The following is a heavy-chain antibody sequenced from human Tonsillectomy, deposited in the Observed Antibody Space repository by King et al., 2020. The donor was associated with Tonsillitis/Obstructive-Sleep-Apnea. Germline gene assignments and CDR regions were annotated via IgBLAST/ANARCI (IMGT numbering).Heavy chain of an antibody. CDR3: ATEALVYSSGRFVDY. V-gene: IGHV4-34*01. D-gene: IGHD6-19*01. CDR2: INHSGST. Sequence: VQLQQWGAGLLKPSETLSLTCAVYGGSFSGHYCSWIRQPPGKGLEWIGEINHSGSTNYNPSLKSRVTISVDTSKNQFSLKLSSVTAADTAVYYCATEALVYSSGRFVDYWGQGTLVTVSS. CDR1: GGSFSGHY. J-gene: IGHJ4*02.